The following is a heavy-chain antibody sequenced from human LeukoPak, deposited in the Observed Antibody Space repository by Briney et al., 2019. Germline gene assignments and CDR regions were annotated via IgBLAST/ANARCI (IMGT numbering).Heavy chain of an antibody. CDR2: ISSSGSTI. CDR3: ARDPGYSSSYQPQKTAAEGDY. D-gene: IGHD6-13*01. J-gene: IGHJ4*02. V-gene: IGHV3-48*03. CDR1: GFTFSSYE. Sequence: GGSLRLSCAPSGFTFSSYEMNWVRQAPGKGLEWVSYISSSGSTIYYADSVKGRFTISRDNAKNSLYLQMNSLRAEDTAVYYCARDPGYSSSYQPQKTAAEGDYWGQGTLVTVSS.